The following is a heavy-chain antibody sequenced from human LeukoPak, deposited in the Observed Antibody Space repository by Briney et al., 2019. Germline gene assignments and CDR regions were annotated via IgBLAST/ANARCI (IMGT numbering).Heavy chain of an antibody. V-gene: IGHV3-21*01. J-gene: IGHJ4*02. CDR2: IGSSGSYI. CDR1: GFTFSSYH. Sequence: PGGSLRLSCEVSGFTFSSYHMNWVRQAPGKGLEWVSSIGSSGSYIYYADSLTGRLTISRDNAKNSLYLQMNSLRAEDTAMYYCARRATTERGHSYGLDFWGQGALVTVSS. D-gene: IGHD5-18*01. CDR3: ARRATTERGHSYGLDF.